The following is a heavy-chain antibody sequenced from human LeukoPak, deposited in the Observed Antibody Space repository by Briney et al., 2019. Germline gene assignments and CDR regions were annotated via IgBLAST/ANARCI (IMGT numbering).Heavy chain of an antibody. CDR2: IKQDGSDK. CDR1: GFSFSNYW. V-gene: IGHV3-7*01. CDR3: ARVFIRWNLPDHFVS. J-gene: IGHJ4*02. Sequence: GGSLRLSCVASGFSFSNYWMNWVRQAPGKGLEWVANIKQDGSDKFYVDSVKGRFTISRDNAKNSLYLQMNSLRAEDTAVYYCARVFIRWNLPDHFVSWGQGTLVTVSS. D-gene: IGHD1-7*01.